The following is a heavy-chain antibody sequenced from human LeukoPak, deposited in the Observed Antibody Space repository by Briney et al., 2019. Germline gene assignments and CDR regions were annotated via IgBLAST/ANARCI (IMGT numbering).Heavy chain of an antibody. CDR2: VSHSGSP. Sequence: SETLSLTCTVSGHSISNGYYWGWFRQTPGRGLEWIASVSHSGSPYYNPSLKSRVTISEDLSKNLYSLTLRSVTAADAAVYYCAREGRENIAIGVDWGQGVLVTVSS. V-gene: IGHV4-38-2*02. D-gene: IGHD3-16*02. CDR3: AREGRENIAIGVD. CDR1: GHSISNGYY. J-gene: IGHJ4*02.